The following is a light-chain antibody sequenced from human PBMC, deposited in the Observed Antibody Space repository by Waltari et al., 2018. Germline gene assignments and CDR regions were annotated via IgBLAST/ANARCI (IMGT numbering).Light chain of an antibody. CDR3: QQYYHLYPYA. CDR1: QTIDAW. CDR2: RAS. V-gene: IGKV1-5*03. J-gene: IGKJ2*01. Sequence: DFQMTPPPSTLSASVGDRVPITCRASQTIDAWLAWYQHKAGKAPELLISRASDLQSGVPSRFSGSGSGTEFSLTINNLQPDDFATYYCQQYYHLYPYAFGQGTKLEIK.